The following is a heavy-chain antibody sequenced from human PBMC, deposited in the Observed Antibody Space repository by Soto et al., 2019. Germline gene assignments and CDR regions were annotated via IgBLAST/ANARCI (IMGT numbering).Heavy chain of an antibody. CDR1: GGSISSYY. J-gene: IGHJ4*02. CDR3: ARDSSLGYCSGGSCYSYVFDY. D-gene: IGHD2-15*01. CDR2: IYYSGST. Sequence: SETLSLTCTVSGGSISSYYWSWIRQPPGKGLEWIGYIYYSGSTNYNPSLKSRVTISVDTSKNQFSLKLSSVTAADTAVYYCARDSSLGYCSGGSCYSYVFDYWGQGTLVTVSS. V-gene: IGHV4-59*01.